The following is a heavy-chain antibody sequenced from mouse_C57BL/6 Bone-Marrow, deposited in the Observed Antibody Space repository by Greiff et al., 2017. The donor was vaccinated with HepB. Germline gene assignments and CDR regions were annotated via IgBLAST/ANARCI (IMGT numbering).Heavy chain of an antibody. CDR2: INYDGSST. V-gene: IGHV5-16*01. J-gene: IGHJ2*01. CDR1: GFTFSDYY. CDR3: AREKDGNYLFDY. Sequence: EVMLVESEGGLVQPGSSMKLSCTASGFTFSDYYMAWVRQVPEKGLEWVANINYDGSSTYYLDSLKSRFIISRDNAKNILYLQMSSLKSEDTATYYCAREKDGNYLFDYWGQGTTLTVSS. D-gene: IGHD2-1*01.